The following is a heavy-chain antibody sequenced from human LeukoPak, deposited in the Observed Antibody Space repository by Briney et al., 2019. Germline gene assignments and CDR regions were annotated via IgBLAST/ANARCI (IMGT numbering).Heavy chain of an antibody. Sequence: GGSLRLSCAASGFTFSSYAMSWVRQAPGKGLEWVSAISGSGGSTYYADSVKGRFTISRDNSKNTLYLQMNSLGAEDTAVYYCAKVFPYDFWSGSGYYYGMDVWGQGTTVTVSS. D-gene: IGHD3-3*01. V-gene: IGHV3-23*01. CDR2: ISGSGGST. CDR1: GFTFSSYA. J-gene: IGHJ6*02. CDR3: AKVFPYDFWSGSGYYYGMDV.